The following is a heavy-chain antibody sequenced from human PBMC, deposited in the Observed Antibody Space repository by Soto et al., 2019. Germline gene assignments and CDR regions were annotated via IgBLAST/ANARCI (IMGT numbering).Heavy chain of an antibody. V-gene: IGHV3-73*02. J-gene: IGHJ5*02. CDR2: IRSKANSYAT. Sequence: EVQLVESGGGLVQPGGSLKLSCAASGFTFSGSAMHWVRQASGKGLEWVGRIRSKANSYATAYAASVKGRFTISRDDSKNTAYLQMNSLKTEDTAVYYCTRRGEGLLWFGELWDNWFDPWGQGTLVTVSS. CDR1: GFTFSGSA. CDR3: TRRGEGLLWFGELWDNWFDP. D-gene: IGHD3-10*01.